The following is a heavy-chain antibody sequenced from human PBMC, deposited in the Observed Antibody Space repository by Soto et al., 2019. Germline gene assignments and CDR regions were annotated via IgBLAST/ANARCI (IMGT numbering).Heavy chain of an antibody. CDR1: GGSFSGYY. CDR3: ASSRSISGSDVVVPAAIFNY. J-gene: IGHJ4*02. CDR2: INHSGST. V-gene: IGHV4-34*01. D-gene: IGHD2-2*01. Sequence: SETLSLTCAVYGGSFSGYYWSWIRQPPGKGLEWIGEINHSGSTNYNPSLKSRVTISVDTSKNQFSLKLSSVTAADTAVYYCASSRSISGSDVVVPAAIFNYWGQGTLVTVSS.